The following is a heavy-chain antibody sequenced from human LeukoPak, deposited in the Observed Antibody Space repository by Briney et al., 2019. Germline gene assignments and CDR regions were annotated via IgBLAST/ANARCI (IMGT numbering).Heavy chain of an antibody. CDR3: ARAPLGATYYYYYGMDV. D-gene: IGHD1-26*01. Sequence: GASVKVSCKASGYTFTSYGISWVRQAPGQGLEWMGWISAYNGNTNYAQKLQGRVTMTTDTSTSTAYMELRSLRSDDTAVYYCARAPLGATYYYYYGMDVWGQGTTVTVSS. CDR2: ISAYNGNT. CDR1: GYTFTSYG. J-gene: IGHJ6*02. V-gene: IGHV1-18*01.